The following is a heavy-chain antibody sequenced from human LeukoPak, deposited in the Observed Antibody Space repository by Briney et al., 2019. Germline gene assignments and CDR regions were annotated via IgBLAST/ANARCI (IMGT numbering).Heavy chain of an antibody. CDR2: IGANGGST. J-gene: IGHJ4*02. Sequence: GGSLRLSCSASGFIISNYAMHWVRQAPGKGREYVSAIGANGGSTYYADSVKGRFTISRDTSKNTLYLQMSSLRAEDTAMYHCVKDLYKGDSASWYFFHYWGQGTLVTVSS. CDR1: GFIISNYA. D-gene: IGHD6-13*01. V-gene: IGHV3-64D*06. CDR3: VKDLYKGDSASWYFFHY.